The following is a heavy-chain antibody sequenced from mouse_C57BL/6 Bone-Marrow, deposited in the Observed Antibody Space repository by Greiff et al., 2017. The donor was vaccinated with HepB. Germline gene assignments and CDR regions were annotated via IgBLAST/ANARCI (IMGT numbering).Heavy chain of an antibody. Sequence: EVKVVESGGDLVKPGGSLKLSCAASGFTFSSYGMSWVRQTPDKRLEWVATISSGGSYTYYPDSVKGRFTISRDNAKNTLYLQMSSLKSEDTAMYYCARHYYGSPCAYWGQGTLVTVSA. J-gene: IGHJ3*01. CDR3: ARHYYGSPCAY. CDR2: ISSGGSYT. V-gene: IGHV5-6*01. CDR1: GFTFSSYG. D-gene: IGHD1-1*01.